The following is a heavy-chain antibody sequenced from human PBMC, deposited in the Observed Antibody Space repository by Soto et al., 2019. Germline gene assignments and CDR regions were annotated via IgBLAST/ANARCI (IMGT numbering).Heavy chain of an antibody. J-gene: IGHJ5*02. CDR1: GYTFTNYG. CDR3: ASGGGSGSGCIQWNCFDP. V-gene: IGHV1-18*01. CDR2: ISAYNGNT. Sequence: QVQLVQSGAEVKKPAASVKVSCKASGYTFTNYGISWVRQAPGQGLEWKGWISAYNGNTNFEQKLQGRVTMTTDTSRSGVYMELRSLRSEDTAVYYWASGGGSGSGCIQWNCFDPRGQGTLVTGSS. D-gene: IGHD3-10*01.